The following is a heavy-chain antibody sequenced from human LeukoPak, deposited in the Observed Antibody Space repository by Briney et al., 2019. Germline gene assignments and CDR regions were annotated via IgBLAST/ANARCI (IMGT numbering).Heavy chain of an antibody. CDR3: ARVQQRITMVRVTDGWFDP. CDR2: IYYSAST. V-gene: IGHV4-59*01. D-gene: IGHD3-10*01. J-gene: IGHJ5*02. Sequence: SETLSLTCTVSGGSISSYYWSWIRQPPGKGLEWIGYIYYSASTNYNPSLKSRVTISVDTSKNQFSLKLSSVTAADTAVYYCARVQQRITMVRVTDGWFDPWGQGTLVTVSS. CDR1: GGSISSYY.